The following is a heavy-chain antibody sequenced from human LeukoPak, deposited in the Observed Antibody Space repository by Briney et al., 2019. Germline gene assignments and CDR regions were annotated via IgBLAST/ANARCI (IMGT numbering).Heavy chain of an antibody. CDR1: GFTFSSYS. V-gene: IGHV3-21*01. CDR3: ARGKQLAYYYYYYYMDV. J-gene: IGHJ6*03. D-gene: IGHD6-6*01. CDR2: ISSSSSYI. Sequence: PGGSLRLSCAASGFTFSSYSMNWVRQAPGKGLEWVSSISSSSSYIYYADSVKGRFTISRDNAKNSLYLQMNSLRAEDTAVYYCARGKQLAYYYYYYYMDVWGKGTTVTVSS.